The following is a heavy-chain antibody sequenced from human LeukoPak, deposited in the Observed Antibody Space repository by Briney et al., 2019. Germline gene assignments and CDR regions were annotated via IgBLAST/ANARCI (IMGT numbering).Heavy chain of an antibody. CDR3: AELGITMIGGV. V-gene: IGHV3-48*03. D-gene: IGHD3-10*02. J-gene: IGHJ6*04. Sequence: GGSLRLSCAASGFTFSSYEMNWVRQAPGKGLEWVSYISSSGSTIYYADSVKGRFTISRDNAKNSLYLQMNSLRAEDTAVYYCAELGITMIGGVWGKGPRSPSSQ. CDR1: GFTFSSYE. CDR2: ISSSGSTI.